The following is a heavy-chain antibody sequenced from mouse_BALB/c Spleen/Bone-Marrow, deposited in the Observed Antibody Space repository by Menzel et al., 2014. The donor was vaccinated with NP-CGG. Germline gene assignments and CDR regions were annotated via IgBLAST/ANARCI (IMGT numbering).Heavy chain of an antibody. CDR3: ARGGNFAWFAY. CDR2: ISSGSSTI. V-gene: IGHV5-17*02. CDR1: GFTFSSFG. D-gene: IGHD2-1*01. J-gene: IGHJ3*01. Sequence: EVKVVESGGGLVQPGGSRKLSCAASGFTFSSFGMHWVRQAPEKGLEWVAYISSGSSTIYYADTVEGRFTISRDNPKNTLFLQMTSLRSEDTAMYYCARGGNFAWFAYWGQGTLVTVSA.